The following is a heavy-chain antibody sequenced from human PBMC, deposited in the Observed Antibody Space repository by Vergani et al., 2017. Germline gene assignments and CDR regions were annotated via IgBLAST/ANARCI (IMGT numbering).Heavy chain of an antibody. J-gene: IGHJ2*01. CDR2: IYYSGST. V-gene: IGHV4-30-4*08. Sequence: QVQLQESGPGLVKPSQTLSLTCTVSGGPISSGDYYWSWIRQPPGKGLEWIGYIYYSGSTYYNPSLKSRVTISVDTSKNQFSLKLSAVTAADTAVYYCATGGSIRQYWYFDLWGRGTLVTVSS. CDR3: ATGGSIRQYWYFDL. CDR1: GGPISSGDYY. D-gene: IGHD2-15*01.